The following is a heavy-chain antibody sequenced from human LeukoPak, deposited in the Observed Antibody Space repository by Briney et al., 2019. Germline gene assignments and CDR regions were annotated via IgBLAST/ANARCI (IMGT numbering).Heavy chain of an antibody. J-gene: IGHJ1*01. D-gene: IGHD2-21*02. Sequence: VNPDGRDTYYVYSVKGRFTISRDNAQNSMYLQMNSLRVEDTAIYYCTSWGDTTAEYFQRWGQGTLVTVSS. CDR3: TSWGDTTAEYFQR. CDR2: VNPDGRDT. V-gene: IGHV3-7*01.